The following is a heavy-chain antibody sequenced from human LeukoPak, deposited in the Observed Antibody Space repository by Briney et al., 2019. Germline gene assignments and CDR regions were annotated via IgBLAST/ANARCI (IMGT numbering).Heavy chain of an antibody. Sequence: SETLSLTCTVSGGPISSSSYYWGWIRQPPGKGLEWIGSIYYSGSTYYNPSLKSRVTISVDTSKNQFSLKLSSVTAADTAVYYCAVLWFGEFFDYWGQGTLVTVSS. V-gene: IGHV4-39*01. D-gene: IGHD3-10*01. J-gene: IGHJ4*02. CDR2: IYYSGST. CDR3: AVLWFGEFFDY. CDR1: GGPISSSSYY.